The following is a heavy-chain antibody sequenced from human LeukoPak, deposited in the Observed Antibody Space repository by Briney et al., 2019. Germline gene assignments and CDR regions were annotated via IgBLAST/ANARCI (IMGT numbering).Heavy chain of an antibody. CDR1: GGSISSSSYY. CDR2: IYHSGST. J-gene: IGHJ4*02. V-gene: IGHV4-30-2*01. D-gene: IGHD3-10*01. Sequence: PSETLSLTCTVSGGSISSSSYYWGWIRQPPGKGLEWIGYIYHSGSTYYNPSLKSRVTISVDRSKNQFSLKLSSVTAADTAVYYCARSPYGSGSYYVDYWGQGTLVTVSS. CDR3: ARSPYGSGSYYVDY.